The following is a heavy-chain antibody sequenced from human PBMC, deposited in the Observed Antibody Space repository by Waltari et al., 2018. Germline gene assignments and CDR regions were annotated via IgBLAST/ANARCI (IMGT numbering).Heavy chain of an antibody. V-gene: IGHV1-69*05. J-gene: IGHJ6*02. CDR3: ARSVRAAARIYYYYYGMDV. CDR1: GGTFSSYA. D-gene: IGHD6-13*01. CDR2: IIPNFGKA. Sequence: QVQLVQSGAEVKKPGSSVKVSCKASGGTFSSYAISWVRQAPGQGLEWMGGIIPNFGKANYAQKFQGRVTITTDESTSTAYMELSSLRSEDTAVYYCARSVRAAARIYYYYYGMDVWGQGTTVTVSS.